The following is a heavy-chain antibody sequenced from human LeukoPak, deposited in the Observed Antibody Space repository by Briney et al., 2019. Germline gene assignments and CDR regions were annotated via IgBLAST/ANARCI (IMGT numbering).Heavy chain of an antibody. J-gene: IGHJ4*02. CDR2: FDPEDGET. D-gene: IGHD1-26*01. Sequence: GASVKVSCKVSGYTLTELSMQWVRQAPGKGLEWMGGFDPEDGETIYAQKFQGRVTMTEDTSTDTAYMELSSLRSEDTAVYYCAIPSGSLLPLDYWGQGTLVTVSS. CDR3: AIPSGSLLPLDY. V-gene: IGHV1-24*01. CDR1: GYTLTELS.